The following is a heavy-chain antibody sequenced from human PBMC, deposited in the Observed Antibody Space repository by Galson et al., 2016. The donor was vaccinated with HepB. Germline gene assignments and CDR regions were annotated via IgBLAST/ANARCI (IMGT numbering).Heavy chain of an antibody. V-gene: IGHV1-24*01. Sequence: SVKVSCKVSGYTLTELSMHWVRQAPGIGLEWMGNFDPDDGETIHAQKFQGRVTMTGDTSTGTAYMELSSLRSEDTAEYYCAALRGILTGYYSDGMDVWGQGTSVTVSS. CDR3: AALRGILTGYYSDGMDV. D-gene: IGHD3-9*01. CDR1: GYTLTELS. CDR2: FDPDDGET. J-gene: IGHJ6*02.